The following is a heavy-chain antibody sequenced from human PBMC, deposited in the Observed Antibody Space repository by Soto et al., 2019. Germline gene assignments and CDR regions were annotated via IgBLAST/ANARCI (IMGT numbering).Heavy chain of an antibody. CDR3: AKDQDIVATEGEFDP. CDR1: GFTFSSYA. V-gene: IGHV3-23*01. D-gene: IGHD5-12*01. J-gene: IGHJ5*02. Sequence: GGSLRLSCAASGFTFSSYAMSWVRQAPGKGLEWVSVISGSGGSTYYADSVKGRFTISRDNSKNTLYLQMNSLRAEDTAVYYCAKDQDIVATEGEFDPWGQGTLVTVSS. CDR2: ISGSGGST.